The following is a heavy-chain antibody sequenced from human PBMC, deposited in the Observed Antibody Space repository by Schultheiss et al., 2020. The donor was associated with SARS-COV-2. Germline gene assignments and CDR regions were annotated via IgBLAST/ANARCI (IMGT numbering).Heavy chain of an antibody. CDR2: IYYSGST. Sequence: SQTLSLTCTVSGGSISSSSYYWGWIRQPPGKGLEWIGSIYYSGSTYYNPSLKSRVTISVDTSKNQFSLKLSSVTAADTAVYYCARHVPVGEAGFDYWGQGTLVTVSS. D-gene: IGHD1-14*01. CDR1: GGSISSSSYY. CDR3: ARHVPVGEAGFDY. V-gene: IGHV4-39*01. J-gene: IGHJ4*02.